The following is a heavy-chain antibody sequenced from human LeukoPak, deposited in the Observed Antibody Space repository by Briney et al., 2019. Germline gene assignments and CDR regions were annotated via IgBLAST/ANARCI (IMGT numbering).Heavy chain of an antibody. CDR2: ISYDGINK. Sequence: GGSLRLSCAASRFTFSSYAMHWVRQAPGKGLEWVAVISYDGINKYYADSVKGRFTISRDNSKNTLYLQMNSLRVEDTAVYYCVKDPFGSGNKWFDPWGQGTLVTVSS. D-gene: IGHD3-10*01. J-gene: IGHJ5*02. CDR1: RFTFSSYA. CDR3: VKDPFGSGNKWFDP. V-gene: IGHV3-30*18.